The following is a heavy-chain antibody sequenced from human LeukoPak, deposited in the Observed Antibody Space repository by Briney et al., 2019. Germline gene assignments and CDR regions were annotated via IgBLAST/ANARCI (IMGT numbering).Heavy chain of an antibody. V-gene: IGHV4-30-4*08. CDR2: IYYSGST. D-gene: IGHD4-11*01. CDR3: ARYDYSNYRRWFDP. Sequence: PSQTLSLTCTVSGRSISSGDYYWSWIPQPPGKGVEWIGYIYYSGSTHYNPSLKSRVTISVDTSKHQFSLKLSSVTAADTAVYYCARYDYSNYRRWFDPWGQGTLVTVSS. CDR1: GRSISSGDYY. J-gene: IGHJ5*02.